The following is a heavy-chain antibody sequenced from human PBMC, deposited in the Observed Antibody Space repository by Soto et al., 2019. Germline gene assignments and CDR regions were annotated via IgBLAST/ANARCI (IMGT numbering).Heavy chain of an antibody. J-gene: IGHJ5*02. CDR2: ISNDGSDE. CDR1: GFTFNTYG. V-gene: IGHV3-30*18. D-gene: IGHD3-10*01. Sequence: QEQLVESGGGVVQPGRSLRLSCAASGFTFNTYGMHWVRQAPGRGLEWVAMISNDGSDEYYADSVKGRFTTSRDNCKNSLYLQMSSLRGEDEAGYYCAKFQDGELFGRWGQGTLVTVSS. CDR3: AKFQDGELFGR.